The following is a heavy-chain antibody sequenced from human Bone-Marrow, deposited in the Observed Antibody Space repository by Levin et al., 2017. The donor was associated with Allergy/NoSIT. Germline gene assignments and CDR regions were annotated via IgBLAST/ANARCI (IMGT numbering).Heavy chain of an antibody. V-gene: IGHV3-33*05. CDR2: ISYRGSNK. CDR1: GVTFNIYG. CDR3: AAMAHCSGGSCYDFDY. J-gene: IGHJ4*02. Sequence: GESLKISCAASGVTFNIYGFHWVRRAPGKGLEWVAVISYRGSNKYYADSVKGRFTISRDNSKNTLFLQMDSLRTEDTAVYYCAAMAHCSGGSCYDFDYWGQGTLVTVSS. D-gene: IGHD2-15*01.